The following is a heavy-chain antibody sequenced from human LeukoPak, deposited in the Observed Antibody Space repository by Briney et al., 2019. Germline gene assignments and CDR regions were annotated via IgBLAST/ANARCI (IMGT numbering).Heavy chain of an antibody. D-gene: IGHD2-15*01. V-gene: IGHV3-23*01. CDR3: ASPWGYCSGGSCLPPVD. Sequence: GGSLRLSCAASGFTVSSNYMSWVRQAPGKGLEWVSAISGSGGSTYYADSVKGRFTISRDNSKNTLYLQMNSLRAEDTAVYYCASPWGYCSGGSCLPPVDWGQGTLVTVSS. CDR2: ISGSGGST. J-gene: IGHJ4*02. CDR1: GFTVSSNY.